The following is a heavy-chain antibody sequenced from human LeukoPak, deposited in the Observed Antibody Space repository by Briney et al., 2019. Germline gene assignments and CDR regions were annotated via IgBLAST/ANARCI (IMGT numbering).Heavy chain of an antibody. D-gene: IGHD1/OR15-1a*01. CDR1: GYTFTNYY. V-gene: IGHV1-46*01. Sequence: ASVKVSCKASGYTFTNYYIHWVRQAPGQGLEWMGIINPSGGSTNYAQKFQGRVTMTTDTSAITVYMEVSSLRSEDTAVYYCARWRTTYLDYWGQGTLVTVSS. CDR3: ARWRTTYLDY. J-gene: IGHJ4*02. CDR2: INPSGGST.